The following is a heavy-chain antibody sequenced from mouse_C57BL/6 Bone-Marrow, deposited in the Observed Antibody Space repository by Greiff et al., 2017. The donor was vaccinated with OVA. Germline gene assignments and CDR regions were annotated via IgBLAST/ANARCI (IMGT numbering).Heavy chain of an antibody. D-gene: IGHD1-1*01. Sequence: VQLKQSGAELVRPGASVKLSCTASGFNIKDDYMHWVKQRPEQGLEWIGWIDPENGDTEYASKFQGKATITADTSSNTAYLQLSSLTSEDTSVYYCTTNYGGGYFDVWGTGTTVTVSS. J-gene: IGHJ1*03. CDR3: TTNYGGGYFDV. CDR1: GFNIKDDY. V-gene: IGHV14-4*01. CDR2: IDPENGDT.